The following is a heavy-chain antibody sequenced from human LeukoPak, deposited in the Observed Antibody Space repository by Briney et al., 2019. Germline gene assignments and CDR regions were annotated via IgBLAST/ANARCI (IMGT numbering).Heavy chain of an antibody. V-gene: IGHV1-2*02. Sequence: ASVKVSCKASGYTFTGYYMHWVRQAPGQGLEWMGWINPNSGGTNYAQKFQGRVTMTRDTSISTAYMELSRLRSDDMAVYYCARDRGVEMATISGAFDIWGRGTMVTVSS. D-gene: IGHD5-24*01. CDR2: INPNSGGT. CDR3: ARDRGVEMATISGAFDI. J-gene: IGHJ3*02. CDR1: GYTFTGYY.